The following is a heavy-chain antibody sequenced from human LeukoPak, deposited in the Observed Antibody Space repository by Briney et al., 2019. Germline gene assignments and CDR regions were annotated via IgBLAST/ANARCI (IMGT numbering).Heavy chain of an antibody. CDR1: GFTFSSYA. V-gene: IGHV3-23*01. J-gene: IGHJ4*02. D-gene: IGHD5-12*01. Sequence: HPGGSLRLSCAASGFTFSSYAMSWVRQAPGKGLEWVSAISGSGGSTYYADSVKGRFAISRDNFKNTLYLRMNSLRAEDTAVYYCARVSGFSVNWGQGTLVTVSS. CDR3: ARVSGFSVN. CDR2: ISGSGGST.